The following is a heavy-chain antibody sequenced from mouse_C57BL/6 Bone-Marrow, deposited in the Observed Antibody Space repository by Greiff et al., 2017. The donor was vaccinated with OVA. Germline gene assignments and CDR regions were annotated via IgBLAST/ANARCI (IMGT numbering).Heavy chain of an antibody. CDR1: GYTFTSYD. J-gene: IGHJ4*01. D-gene: IGHD1-1*01. Sequence: QVQLQQSGPELVKPGASVKLSCKASGYTFTSYDINWVKQRPGQGLEWIGWIYPRDGSTKDNEKFKGKATLTVDTSSSTAYMELHSLTSEDSAVYFCARSRVTTVYAMDYLGQGTSVTVSS. V-gene: IGHV1-85*01. CDR2: IYPRDGST. CDR3: ARSRVTTVYAMDY.